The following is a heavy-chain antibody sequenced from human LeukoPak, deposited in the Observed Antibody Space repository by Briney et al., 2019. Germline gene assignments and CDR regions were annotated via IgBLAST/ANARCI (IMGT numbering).Heavy chain of an antibody. CDR1: GNSISNYA. J-gene: IGHJ4*02. Sequence: GSSVKVSCKASGNSISNYAISWVRQAPGQGLEWMGGIIPIFGTANYAQKFQGRVTITADESTSTAYMELSSLRSEDTAVYYCARDDYYDSSGYSPLRWGQGTLVTVSS. CDR2: IIPIFGTA. V-gene: IGHV1-69*01. D-gene: IGHD3-22*01. CDR3: ARDDYYDSSGYSPLR.